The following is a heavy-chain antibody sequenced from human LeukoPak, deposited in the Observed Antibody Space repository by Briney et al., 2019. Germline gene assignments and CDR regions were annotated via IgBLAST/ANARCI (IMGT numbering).Heavy chain of an antibody. CDR2: ISYDGSNK. CDR3: ARVWGDSSGWYYFDY. D-gene: IGHD6-19*01. J-gene: IGHJ4*02. Sequence: PGGSLRLSCAASGFTFSSYAMHWVRQAPGKGLEWVAVISYDGSNKYYADSVKGRFTISRDNSKNTLYLQMNGLRAEDTAVYYCARVWGDSSGWYYFDYWGQGTLVTVSS. CDR1: GFTFSSYA. V-gene: IGHV3-30*04.